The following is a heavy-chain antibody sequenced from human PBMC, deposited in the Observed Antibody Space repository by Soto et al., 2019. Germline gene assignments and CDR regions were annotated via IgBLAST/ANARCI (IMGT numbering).Heavy chain of an antibody. CDR1: GFTFSDYY. Sequence: QVQLVESGGGLVKPGGSLRLSCAASGFTFSDYYMSWIRQAPGKGLEWVSYISSSGSTIYYADSVKGRFTISRDNAKKSLYLQMSSLRAGDTAVYYCARGPYDYVWGSDPPHFDSWGQGTLVTVSS. V-gene: IGHV3-11*01. CDR2: ISSSGSTI. D-gene: IGHD3-16*02. CDR3: ARGPYDYVWGSDPPHFDS. J-gene: IGHJ4*02.